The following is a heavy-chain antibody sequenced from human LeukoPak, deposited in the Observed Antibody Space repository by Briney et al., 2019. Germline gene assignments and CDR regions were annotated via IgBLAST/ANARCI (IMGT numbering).Heavy chain of an antibody. CDR3: ARAYGYCSGGSCYAPVY. J-gene: IGHJ4*02. Sequence: PGGSLRLSCAASGFTFNTYGIHWVRQAPGKGLEWVAFIRYDGSNKYYADSVKGRFTISRDNSKNTLFLQMNSLRAEDTAVYYCARAYGYCSGGSCYAPVYWGQGTLVTVSS. D-gene: IGHD2-15*01. V-gene: IGHV3-30*02. CDR1: GFTFNTYG. CDR2: IRYDGSNK.